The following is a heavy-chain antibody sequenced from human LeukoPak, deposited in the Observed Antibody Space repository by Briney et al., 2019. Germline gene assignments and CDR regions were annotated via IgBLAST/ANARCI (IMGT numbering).Heavy chain of an antibody. J-gene: IGHJ4*02. D-gene: IGHD3-22*01. CDR3: ASPTYYYDSSGYYFDY. V-gene: IGHV3-7*01. Sequence: GGSLRLSCAASGFTFSSYWMSWFRQAPGKGLEWVANIKQDGSEKYYVDSVKGRFTISRDNAKNSLYLQMNSLRAEDTAVYYCASPTYYYDSSGYYFDYWGQGTLVTVSS. CDR2: IKQDGSEK. CDR1: GFTFSSYW.